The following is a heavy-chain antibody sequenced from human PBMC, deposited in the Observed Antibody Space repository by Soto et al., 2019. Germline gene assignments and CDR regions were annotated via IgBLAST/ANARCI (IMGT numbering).Heavy chain of an antibody. V-gene: IGHV1-8*01. CDR1: GYTFTSYD. J-gene: IGHJ6*02. CDR2: MNPNSGNT. CDR3: ARRGATQYYYYGMDV. Sequence: ASVKVSCKASGYTFTSYDINWVRQATGQGLEWMGWMNPNSGNTGYAQKFQGRVTMTRNTSISTAYMELSSLRSEDTAVYYCARRGATQYYYYGMDVCGQGTTVTVSS. D-gene: IGHD1-26*01.